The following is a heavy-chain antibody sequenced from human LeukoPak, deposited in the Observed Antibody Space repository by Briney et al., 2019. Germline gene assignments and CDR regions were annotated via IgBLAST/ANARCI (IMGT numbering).Heavy chain of an antibody. CDR2: IYYSGIT. Sequence: SETLSLTCTVSGGSFKPYYWSWIRQPPGKGLEWIGYIYYSGITNYDSALKCRVTISVDTSKNQFSLRLTSVTASDTAVYYCARHDFYYWGQGSLVTVSS. CDR1: GGSFKPYY. J-gene: IGHJ4*02. V-gene: IGHV4-59*08. CDR3: ARHDFYY.